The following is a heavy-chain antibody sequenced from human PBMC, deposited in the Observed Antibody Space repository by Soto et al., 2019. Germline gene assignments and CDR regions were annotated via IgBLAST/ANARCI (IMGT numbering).Heavy chain of an antibody. V-gene: IGHV4-59*01. CDR1: GGSISSYY. Sequence: LSLTCTVSGGSISSYYWSWIRQPPGKGLEWIGYIYYSGSTNYNPSLKSRVTISVDTSKNQFSLKLSSVTAADTAVYYCAREGYSSSPGRDYYYYGMDVWGQGTTVTVSS. D-gene: IGHD6-6*01. J-gene: IGHJ6*02. CDR3: AREGYSSSPGRDYYYYGMDV. CDR2: IYYSGST.